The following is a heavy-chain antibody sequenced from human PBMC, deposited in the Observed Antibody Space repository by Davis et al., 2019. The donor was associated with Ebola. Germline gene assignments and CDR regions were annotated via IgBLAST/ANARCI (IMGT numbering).Heavy chain of an antibody. V-gene: IGHV3-21*01. CDR3: ARTGDRFSLRFSFNWFDP. J-gene: IGHJ5*02. CDR1: GFTFSSYS. Sequence: PGGSLRLSCAASGFTFSSYSMNWVRQAPGKGLEWVSSIRSSGSYIYYADSVKGRLTISRDNAKNSLHLQMNSLRAEDTAVYYCARTGDRFSLRFSFNWFDPWGQGTLVTVSS. D-gene: IGHD7-27*01. CDR2: IRSSGSYI.